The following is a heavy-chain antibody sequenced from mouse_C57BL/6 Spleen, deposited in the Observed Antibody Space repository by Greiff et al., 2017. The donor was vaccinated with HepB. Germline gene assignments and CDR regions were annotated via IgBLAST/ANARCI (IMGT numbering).Heavy chain of an antibody. CDR3: ARWVDYYGSSYAY. CDR2: INPNNGGT. J-gene: IGHJ3*01. D-gene: IGHD1-1*01. CDR1: GYTFTDYY. V-gene: IGHV1-26*01. Sequence: VQLQQSGPELVKPGASVKISCKASGYTFTDYYMNWVKQSHGKSLEWIGDINPNNGGTSYNQKFKGKATLTVDKSSSTAYMELRSLTSEDSAVYYCARWVDYYGSSYAYWGQGTLVTVSA.